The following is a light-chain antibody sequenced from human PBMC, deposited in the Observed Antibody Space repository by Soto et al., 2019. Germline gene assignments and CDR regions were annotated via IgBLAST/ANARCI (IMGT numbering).Light chain of an antibody. J-gene: IGKJ1*01. CDR1: QSVSSN. CDR2: GAS. Sequence: EIVMTQSPATLSVSPGERATLSCRASQSVSSNLAWYQQKPGQAPRLLIYGASTRATGIPARFSGSGSGTEFTLTISSLQSEDFAVYYCQQYNNWPPTFGQRSKVDI. CDR3: QQYNNWPPT. V-gene: IGKV3-15*01.